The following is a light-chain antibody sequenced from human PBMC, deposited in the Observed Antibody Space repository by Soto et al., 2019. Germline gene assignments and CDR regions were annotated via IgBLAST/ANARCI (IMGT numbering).Light chain of an antibody. CDR2: EVS. CDR3: SSYAGMRAV. CDR1: SSDVGAYNY. J-gene: IGLJ2*01. Sequence: QSVLTQPPSASGSSGQSVTISCTGTSSDVGAYNYVSWHQQHPGKAPKVLIYEVSKRPSGVSDRFSGSKSGDTASLTVSGLQAEDEADYYCSSYAGMRAVFGGGTKLTVL. V-gene: IGLV2-8*01.